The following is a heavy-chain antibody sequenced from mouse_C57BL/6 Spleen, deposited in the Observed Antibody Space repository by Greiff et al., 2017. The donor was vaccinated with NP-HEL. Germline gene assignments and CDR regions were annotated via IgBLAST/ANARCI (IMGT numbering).Heavy chain of an antibody. CDR1: GYTFTDYN. D-gene: IGHD1-1*01. CDR3: ARRGIHYYGSSYYFDV. V-gene: IGHV1-18*01. CDR2: INPNNGGT. J-gene: IGHJ1*03. Sequence: VQLQQSGPELVKPGASVKIPCKASGYTFTDYNMDWVKQSHGKSLEWIGDINPNNGGTIYNQKFKGKATLTVDKSSSTAYMELRSLTSEDTAVYYCARRGIHYYGSSYYFDVWGTGTTVTVSS.